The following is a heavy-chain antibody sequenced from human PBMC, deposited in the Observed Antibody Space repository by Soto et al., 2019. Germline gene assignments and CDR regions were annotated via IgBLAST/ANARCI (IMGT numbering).Heavy chain of an antibody. CDR2: IYYSGST. CDR3: ARVPPRPETLYFDY. V-gene: IGHV4-30-4*01. Sequence: SETLSLTCTVSGGSISSGDYYWSWIRQPPGKGLEWIGYIYYSGSTYYNPSLKSRVTISVDASKNQFSLKLSSVTAADTAVYYCARVPPRPETLYFDYWGQGTLVTVSS. J-gene: IGHJ4*02. CDR1: GGSISSGDYY.